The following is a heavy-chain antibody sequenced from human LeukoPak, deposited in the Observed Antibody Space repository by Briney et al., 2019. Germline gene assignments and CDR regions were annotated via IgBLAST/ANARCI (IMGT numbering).Heavy chain of an antibody. CDR2: ISAYNGNT. J-gene: IGHJ4*02. CDR3: ARDQIQYYDFWSGYPDYFDY. V-gene: IGHV1-18*01. CDR1: GYTFTSYG. Sequence: ASVKVSCKASGYTFTSYGISWVRQAPGQGLEWVGWISAYNGNTNYAQKLQGRVTMTTDTSTSTAYMELRSLRSDDTAVYYCARDQIQYYDFWSGYPDYFDYWGQGTLVTVSS. D-gene: IGHD3-3*01.